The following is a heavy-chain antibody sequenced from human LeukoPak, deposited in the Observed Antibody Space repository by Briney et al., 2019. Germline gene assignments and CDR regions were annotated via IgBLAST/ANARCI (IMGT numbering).Heavy chain of an antibody. J-gene: IGHJ5*02. Sequence: QSGGSLRLSCEATGFIFSNYWMAWVRQAPGKGLELVANIKEDGSDKNYVESMKGRFTISSDNAKNSLYLQMNSLRVEDTAVYHCARDYKDYGSGSYYKGYNWFDPWGQGTLVTVSS. D-gene: IGHD3-10*01. CDR1: GFIFSNYW. V-gene: IGHV3-7*01. CDR2: IKEDGSDK. CDR3: ARDYKDYGSGSYYKGYNWFDP.